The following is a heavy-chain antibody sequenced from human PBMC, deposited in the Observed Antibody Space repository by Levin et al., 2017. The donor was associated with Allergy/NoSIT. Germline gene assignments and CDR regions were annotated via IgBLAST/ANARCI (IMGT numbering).Heavy chain of an antibody. Sequence: GESLKISCAASGITFSNYAMSWVRQAPGKGLEWISGISGRGESINYADSVKGRSTISRDNSKNTVFLQMNRLRVEDTAIYYCAKDSLHEEVSANFWYFDLWGRGTQVTVSS. V-gene: IGHV3-23*01. CDR2: ISGRGESI. D-gene: IGHD2-15*01. CDR3: AKDSLHEEVSANFWYFDL. J-gene: IGHJ2*01. CDR1: GITFSNYA.